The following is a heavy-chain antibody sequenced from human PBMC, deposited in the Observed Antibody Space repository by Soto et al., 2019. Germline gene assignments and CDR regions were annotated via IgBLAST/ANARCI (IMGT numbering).Heavy chain of an antibody. Sequence: QVQLQQWGAGLLKPSETLSLTCAVYGGSFSGYYWSWIRQPPGKGLEWIGEINHSGSTNYNPSLKRRVTIAVDTSKTQFSLKLSSVTAADTAVYYCARGRGYYYGSGSYGWFDPWGQGTLVTVSS. J-gene: IGHJ5*02. CDR2: INHSGST. V-gene: IGHV4-34*01. D-gene: IGHD3-10*01. CDR1: GGSFSGYY. CDR3: ARGRGYYYGSGSYGWFDP.